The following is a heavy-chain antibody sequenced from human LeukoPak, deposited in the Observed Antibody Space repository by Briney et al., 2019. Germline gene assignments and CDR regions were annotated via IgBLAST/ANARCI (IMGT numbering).Heavy chain of an antibody. D-gene: IGHD4-23*01. CDR1: GYTFTNYG. J-gene: IGHJ4*02. Sequence: ASVKVSCKASGYTFTNYGISWVRQAPGQGLEWMGWINPNSGGTNYAQKFQGRVTMTRDTSISTAYMELSRLRSDDTAVYYCARDRGGNGYYFDYWGQGTLVTVSS. CDR3: ARDRGGNGYYFDY. V-gene: IGHV1-2*02. CDR2: INPNSGGT.